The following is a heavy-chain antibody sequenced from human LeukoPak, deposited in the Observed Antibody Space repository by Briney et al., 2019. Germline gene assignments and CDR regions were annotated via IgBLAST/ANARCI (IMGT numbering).Heavy chain of an antibody. V-gene: IGHV1-2*02. CDR3: ARGGIQVWLPLDY. Sequence: GASVKVSCMASAYTFTDYYIHWVRQAPGQGLEWMGWINPNSGGTISAQKFQGRVTMTRDTFVSTSYMELGRLSSDDTAIYYCARGGIQVWLPLDYWSQGTLVTVSS. CDR2: INPNSGGT. CDR1: AYTFTDYY. D-gene: IGHD5-18*01. J-gene: IGHJ4*02.